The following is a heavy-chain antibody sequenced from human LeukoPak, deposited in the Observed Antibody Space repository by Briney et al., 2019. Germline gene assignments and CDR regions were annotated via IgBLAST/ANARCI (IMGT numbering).Heavy chain of an antibody. CDR1: GDSISNYF. CDR3: ARGSINWPARFDC. Sequence: KASETLSLTCAVSGDSISNYFWSWIRQPPGKGLEWIGFISYSGTTNYNPSLKSRVTMLVDTSKNHVSLKVNFVTAADTAVYYCARGSINWPARFDCWGQGTLVTVSS. CDR2: ISYSGTT. V-gene: IGHV4-59*12. J-gene: IGHJ5*01. D-gene: IGHD1-20*01.